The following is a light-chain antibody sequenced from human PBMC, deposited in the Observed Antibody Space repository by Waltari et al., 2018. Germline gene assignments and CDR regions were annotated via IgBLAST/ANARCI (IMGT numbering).Light chain of an antibody. CDR1: HTIGAT. CDR3: QQSSNLPTT. V-gene: IGKV6D-21*02. J-gene: IGKJ4*01. CDR2: YAS. Sequence: DIVLPQSPDFQSVTPKEKVTITCWASHTIGATLHWYQQKPNQSPKLIINYASHTLTGVPARFSGSGSGTDFTLTISNLESEDAAVYYCQQSSNLPTTFGGGTKVEIK.